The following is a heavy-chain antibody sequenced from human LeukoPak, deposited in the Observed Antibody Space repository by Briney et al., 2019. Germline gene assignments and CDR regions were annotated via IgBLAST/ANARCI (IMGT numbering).Heavy chain of an antibody. CDR2: IYYSGNT. D-gene: IGHD6-19*01. Sequence: NPSEALSLTCAVSGGSISSSNYYWGWIRQPPGQELEWIGSIYYSGNTYYNPSLKSRVTISVDTSKNQFSLKLSSVTATDTAVYYCARRRAGRDWFDPWGQGTLVTVSS. V-gene: IGHV4-39*01. CDR3: ARRRAGRDWFDP. J-gene: IGHJ5*02. CDR1: GGSISSSNYY.